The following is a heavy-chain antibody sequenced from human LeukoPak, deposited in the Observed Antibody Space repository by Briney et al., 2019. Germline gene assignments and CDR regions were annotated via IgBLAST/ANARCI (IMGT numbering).Heavy chain of an antibody. CDR1: GYSFTHSW. CDR2: IYPGDSDT. D-gene: IGHD5-12*01. Sequence: GESLKISCQCSGYSFTHSWLLWVRQMPAKGLESRGIIYPGDSDTRYSPSFQRQVTISADKSLNTAYLQWSSLRALHSAVSYYSRAVATQDAFDIWGQGTMVTVSS. CDR3: SRAVATQDAFDI. J-gene: IGHJ3*02. V-gene: IGHV5-51*01.